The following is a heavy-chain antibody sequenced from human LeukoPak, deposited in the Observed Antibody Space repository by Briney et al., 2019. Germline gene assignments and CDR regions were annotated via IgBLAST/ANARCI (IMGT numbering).Heavy chain of an antibody. CDR2: IYHSGST. CDR1: GYSISSGYY. V-gene: IGHV4-38-2*02. Sequence: SETLSLTCTVSGYSISSGYYWGWIRQPPGKGLEWIGTIYHSGSTYYNPSLKSRVTISVDTSKNQFSLKLSSVTAADTAVYYCARATDSRSGWYSVDYWGQGTLVTVSS. CDR3: ARATDSRSGWYSVDY. J-gene: IGHJ4*02. D-gene: IGHD6-19*01.